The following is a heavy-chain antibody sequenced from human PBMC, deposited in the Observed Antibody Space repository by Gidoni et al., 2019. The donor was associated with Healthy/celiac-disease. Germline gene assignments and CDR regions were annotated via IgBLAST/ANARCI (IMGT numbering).Heavy chain of an antibody. V-gene: IGHV3-23*01. J-gene: IGHJ4*02. CDR2: ISCRGGSP. CDR1: EFTLYSYA. Sequence: EVQLFESGGGLVQHGESLRLSCAASEFTLYSYALTWVRQAPGKGLEWVSAISCRGGSPYYADSVKGRFTISRDNSKNTLYLQMTSLRAEDTAVYYCAKVRAQYYFDYWGQGTLVTVSS. CDR3: AKVRAQYYFDY.